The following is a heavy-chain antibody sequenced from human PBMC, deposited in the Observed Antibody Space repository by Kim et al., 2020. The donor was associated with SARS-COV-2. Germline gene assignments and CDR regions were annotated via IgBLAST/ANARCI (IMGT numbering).Heavy chain of an antibody. J-gene: IGHJ2*01. CDR3: ARTLSNTSCFGCYDCGL. CDR2: INHSGRT. D-gene: IGHD2-2*01. CDR1: GGSFSGFY. Sequence: SETLSLTCAVYGGSFSGFYWSWIRQPPGRGLEWIGEINHSGRTNYNPSLKSRVTISVDTSKNQFSLKLTSVTAADTAVYYCARTLSNTSCFGCYDCGLWG. V-gene: IGHV4-34*01.